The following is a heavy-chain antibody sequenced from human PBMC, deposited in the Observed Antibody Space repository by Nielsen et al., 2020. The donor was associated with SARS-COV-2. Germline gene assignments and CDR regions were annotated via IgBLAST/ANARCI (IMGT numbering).Heavy chain of an antibody. J-gene: IGHJ5*02. CDR3: ARGGLVGVVAALRKDNWFDP. Sequence: SETLSLTCAVYGGSFSGYYWSWISQPTGKGLEWIGEIKHSGSTNYNPSLKSRVTISVDTSKNQFSLKLSSVTAADTAVFYCARGGLVGVVAALRKDNWFDPWGQGTLVTVSS. CDR1: GGSFSGYY. V-gene: IGHV4-34*01. D-gene: IGHD2-15*01. CDR2: IKHSGST.